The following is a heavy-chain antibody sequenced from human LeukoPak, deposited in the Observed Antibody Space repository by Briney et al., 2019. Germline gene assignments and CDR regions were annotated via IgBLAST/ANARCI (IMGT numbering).Heavy chain of an antibody. Sequence: PGGSLGLSCAASGFSFSSYWMVWVRQAPGKGLEWVVNIKEDGSNHYHMDSVKGRFTISRDNAKNSLHLQMNSLRAEDTAVYFCARVICDYVWGSYRCHFDYWGQGTLVSVSS. CDR3: ARVICDYVWGSYRCHFDY. CDR2: IKEDGSNH. CDR1: GFSFSSYW. J-gene: IGHJ4*02. D-gene: IGHD3-16*02. V-gene: IGHV3-7*01.